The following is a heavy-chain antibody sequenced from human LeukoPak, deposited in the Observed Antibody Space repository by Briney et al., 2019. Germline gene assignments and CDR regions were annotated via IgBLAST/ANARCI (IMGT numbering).Heavy chain of an antibody. V-gene: IGHV3-48*04. CDR1: EFTFSSYS. CDR3: ARDVTYHGGDWFDP. Sequence: PGGSLRLSCAASEFTFSSYSMSWVRQAPGKGLEWVSYISSTASSIYYADSVKGRFTISRDNAKNSLYLQMNSLRAEDTAVCYCARDVTYHGGDWFDPWGQGTLVTVSP. CDR2: ISSTASSI. D-gene: IGHD4-23*01. J-gene: IGHJ5*02.